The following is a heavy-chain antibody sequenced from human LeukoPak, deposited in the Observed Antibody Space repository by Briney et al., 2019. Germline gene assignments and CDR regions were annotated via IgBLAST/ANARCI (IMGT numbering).Heavy chain of an antibody. J-gene: IGHJ4*02. D-gene: IGHD1-26*01. CDR3: ARWDRYYFDY. CDR1: GGSISSYY. V-gene: IGHV4-59*01. CDR2: FYYSGST. Sequence: NPSETLSLTCTVSGGSISSYYWSWIRQPPGKGLEWIGYFYYSGSTNYNPSLESRVTISIDTSKNQFSLKLSSVTAADTAVYYCARWDRYYFDYWGQGTLVTVSS.